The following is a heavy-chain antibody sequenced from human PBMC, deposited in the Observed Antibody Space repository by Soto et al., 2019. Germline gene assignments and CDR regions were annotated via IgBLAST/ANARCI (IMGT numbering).Heavy chain of an antibody. Sequence: TFRSYAMSWVRQAPGKGLEWVSGISDSGVSTYYADSVKGRFTISRDNSKNTLYLQINSLRAEDTAIYYCAKDRYCSGGSCSDFDYWGQGTLVTVSS. CDR3: AKDRYCSGGSCSDFDY. CDR1: TFRSYA. CDR2: ISDSGVST. J-gene: IGHJ4*02. D-gene: IGHD2-15*01. V-gene: IGHV3-23*01.